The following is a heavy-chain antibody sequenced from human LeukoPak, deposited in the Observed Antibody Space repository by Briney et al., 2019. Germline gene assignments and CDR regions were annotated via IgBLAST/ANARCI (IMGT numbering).Heavy chain of an antibody. V-gene: IGHV4-34*01. CDR3: ARYQVPLLWFEELPNYFDY. Sequence: SETLSLTCAVYGGSFSGYYWSWIRQPPGKGLEWIGKINHSGSTNYNPSLKSRVTISVDTSKNQFSLKLSSVTAADTAVYYCARYQVPLLWFEELPNYFDYWGQGTLVTVSS. CDR1: GGSFSGYY. J-gene: IGHJ4*02. CDR2: INHSGST. D-gene: IGHD3-10*01.